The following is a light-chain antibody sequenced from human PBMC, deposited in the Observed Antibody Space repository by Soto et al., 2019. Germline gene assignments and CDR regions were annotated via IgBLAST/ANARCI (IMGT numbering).Light chain of an antibody. CDR1: SSDVGGYNY. CDR3: SSYTSSSTPYVV. CDR2: EVS. Sequence: QSVLTQPASVSGSPGQSITISCTGTSSDVGGYNYVSWYQQHPGKAPKLMIYEVSNRPSGVSNRFSGSKSGNTASLTLSGLQAEDEADYYCSSYTSSSTPYVVFGGGTKVTVL. V-gene: IGLV2-14*01. J-gene: IGLJ2*01.